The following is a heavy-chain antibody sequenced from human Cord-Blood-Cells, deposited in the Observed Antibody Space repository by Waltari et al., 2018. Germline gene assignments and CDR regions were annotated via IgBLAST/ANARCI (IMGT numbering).Heavy chain of an antibody. V-gene: IGHV3-7*01. Sequence: EVQLVASGGGLVQPGGSLRLSCAASGLPFRRYWWSWVSQAPGKGLEWVANIKQDGSEKYYVDSVKGRFTISRDNAKNSLYLQMNSLRAEDTAVYYCARVFQLGSHFDYWGQGTLVTVSS. D-gene: IGHD7-27*01. J-gene: IGHJ4*02. CDR3: ARVFQLGSHFDY. CDR1: GLPFRRYW. CDR2: IKQDGSEK.